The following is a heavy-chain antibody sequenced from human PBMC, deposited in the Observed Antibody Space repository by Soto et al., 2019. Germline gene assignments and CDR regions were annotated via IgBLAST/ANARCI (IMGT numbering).Heavy chain of an antibody. D-gene: IGHD3-10*01. V-gene: IGHV3-33*01. CDR3: ARNQGYYGSGRSSFDY. J-gene: IGHJ4*02. CDR2: IWSDGTDK. CDR1: GFTFSSYG. Sequence: QVQLVESGGGVVQPGRSLRLSCAASGFTFSSYGMHWVRQAPGKGLEWVAIIWSDGTDKYYSDSVKGRFTISSDNSKNTLYLQINSLRAEDTAFYYCARNQGYYGSGRSSFDYWGQGTLVIVSS.